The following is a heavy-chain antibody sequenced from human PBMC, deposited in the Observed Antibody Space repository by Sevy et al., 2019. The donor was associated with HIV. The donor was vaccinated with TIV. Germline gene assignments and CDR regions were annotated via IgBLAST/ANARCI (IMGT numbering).Heavy chain of an antibody. D-gene: IGHD3-10*01. CDR2: IGVYNGNS. CDR3: ARVPTYYFGSGTYFDY. CDR1: GYTVSSNG. Sequence: ASVKVSCKASGYTVSSNGIAWVRQAPGQGLQWMGWIGVYNGNSKYAQNLQDRLTMTTDTSTSTAYMELKSLRSDDTAVYYCARVPTYYFGSGTYFDYWGHGTLVTVSS. V-gene: IGHV1-18*01. J-gene: IGHJ4*01.